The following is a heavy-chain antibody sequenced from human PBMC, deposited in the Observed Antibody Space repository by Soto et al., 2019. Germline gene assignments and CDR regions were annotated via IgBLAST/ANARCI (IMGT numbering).Heavy chain of an antibody. D-gene: IGHD3-22*01. CDR2: ISAYNGNT. V-gene: IGHV1-18*01. CDR1: GYTFTSYG. CDR3: ARYYYDSSGYTAYEFDY. Sequence: ASVRVSCKASGYTFTSYGIIWVRQAPGQGLEWMGWISAYNGNTNYAQKLQGRVTMTTDTSTSTAYMELRSLRSDDTAVYYCARYYYDSSGYTAYEFDYWGQGTLVTVSS. J-gene: IGHJ4*02.